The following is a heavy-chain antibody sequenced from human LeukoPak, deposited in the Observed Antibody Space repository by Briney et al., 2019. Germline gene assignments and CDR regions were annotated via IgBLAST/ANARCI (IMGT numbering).Heavy chain of an antibody. V-gene: IGHV4-34*01. CDR2: INHSGST. Sequence: SETLSLTCAVYGGSLSGYYWSWIRHPPGKGLEWIGEINHSGSTNYNPSLKSRVTISVDTSKNQFSLKLSSVTAADTAVYYCARLQQEGYWGQGTLVTVSS. J-gene: IGHJ4*02. CDR1: GGSLSGYY. CDR3: ARLQQEGY. D-gene: IGHD6-13*01.